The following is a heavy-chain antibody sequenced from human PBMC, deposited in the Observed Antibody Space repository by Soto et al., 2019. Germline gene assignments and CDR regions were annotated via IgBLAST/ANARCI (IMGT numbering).Heavy chain of an antibody. D-gene: IGHD3-22*01. V-gene: IGHV1-3*01. J-gene: IGHJ4*02. CDR3: ARALDYYDSSGIIDY. CDR2: INAGNGNT. CDR1: GYTFTSYA. Sequence: QVQLVQSGAEVKKPGASVKVSCKASGYTFTSYAMHWVRQAPGQRLEWMGWINAGNGNTKYSQKFQGRVTITRDTSASTAYMELSSLRSEDTAVYYCARALDYYDSSGIIDYWGQGTLVTVSS.